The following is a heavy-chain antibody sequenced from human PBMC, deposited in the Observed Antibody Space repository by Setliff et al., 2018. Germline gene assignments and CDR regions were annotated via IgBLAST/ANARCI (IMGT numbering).Heavy chain of an antibody. CDR1: GYSISSGYI. J-gene: IGHJ4*02. D-gene: IGHD2-21*02. V-gene: IGHV4-38-2*02. CDR3: ARDLGHGGDSDY. Sequence: SETLSLTCTVSGYSISSGYIWGWIRQPPGKGLEWVGNIGHTGSINYNPSLKSRLTISRDTSKNQVSLKLNPVTATDTAVYYCARDLGHGGDSDYWGQGIQVTVSS. CDR2: IGHTGSI.